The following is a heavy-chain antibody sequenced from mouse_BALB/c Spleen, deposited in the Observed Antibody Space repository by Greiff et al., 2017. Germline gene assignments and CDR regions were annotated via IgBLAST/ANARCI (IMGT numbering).Heavy chain of an antibody. D-gene: IGHD2-10*02. CDR3: ASSIDAMDN. V-gene: IGHV1S137*01. CDR1: GYTFTDYA. CDR2: ISTYYGDA. Sequence: QVQLQQSGAELVRPGVSVKISCKGSGYTFTDYAMHWVKQSHAKSLEWIGVISTYYGDASYNQKFKGKATMTVDKSSSTAYMELARLTSEDSAIYYSASSIDAMDNWGVGDSVTVSS. J-gene: IGHJ4*01.